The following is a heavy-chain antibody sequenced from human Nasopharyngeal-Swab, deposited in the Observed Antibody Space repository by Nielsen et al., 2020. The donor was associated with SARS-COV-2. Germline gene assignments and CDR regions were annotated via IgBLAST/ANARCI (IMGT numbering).Heavy chain of an antibody. CDR3: ARGGRYFDWFQPPLGCYGMDV. CDR1: GGSFSGYY. Sequence: SQTLSLTCAVYGGSFSGYYWSWIRQPPGKGLEWIGEINHSGSTNYNPSLKSRVTISVDTSKNQFSLKLSSVTAADTAVYYCARGGRYFDWFQPPLGCYGMDVWGQGTTVTVSS. CDR2: INHSGST. D-gene: IGHD3-9*01. J-gene: IGHJ6*02. V-gene: IGHV4-34*01.